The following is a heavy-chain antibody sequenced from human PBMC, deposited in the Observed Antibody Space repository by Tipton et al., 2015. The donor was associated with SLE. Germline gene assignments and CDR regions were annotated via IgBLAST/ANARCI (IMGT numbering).Heavy chain of an antibody. CDR3: AKRDGAHYYNYYMDV. CDR1: GFTFSPSG. CDR2: ISYDGSNV. Sequence: SLRLSCAASGFTFSPSGMHWVRQAPGKGLEWVAVISYDGSNVHYADSVKGRFTISRDNSKNTLYLQMSSLRVEDMAVYYCAKRDGAHYYNYYMDVWGKGTTVIVSS. V-gene: IGHV3-30*18. D-gene: IGHD3-10*01. J-gene: IGHJ6*03.